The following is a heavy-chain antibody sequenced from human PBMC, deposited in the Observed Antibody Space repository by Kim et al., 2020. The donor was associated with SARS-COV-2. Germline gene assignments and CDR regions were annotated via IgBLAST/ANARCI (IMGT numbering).Heavy chain of an antibody. Sequence: GGSLRLSCAASGFTFSSYAMSWVRQAPGKGLEWVSAISGSGGSTYYADSVKGRFTISRDNSKNTLYLQMNSLRAEDTAVYYCAKEAVSSYYYGSGGWFDPWGQGTLVTVSS. CDR2: ISGSGGST. D-gene: IGHD3-10*01. CDR3: AKEAVSSYYYGSGGWFDP. V-gene: IGHV3-23*01. CDR1: GFTFSSYA. J-gene: IGHJ5*02.